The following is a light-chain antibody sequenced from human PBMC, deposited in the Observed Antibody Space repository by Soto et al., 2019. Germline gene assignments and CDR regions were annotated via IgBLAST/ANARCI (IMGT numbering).Light chain of an antibody. CDR3: SSHTSTNSWV. CDR2: DVS. Sequence: QSALTQSASVSGSPGQSITISCTGTSSDVGGYNYVSWYQQHPGKAPKLIIYDVSNRPSGVSTRFSGSKSGNTASLTISGLQAEDEADYSCSSHTSTNSWVFGGGTKLTVL. V-gene: IGLV2-14*01. CDR1: SSDVGGYNY. J-gene: IGLJ3*02.